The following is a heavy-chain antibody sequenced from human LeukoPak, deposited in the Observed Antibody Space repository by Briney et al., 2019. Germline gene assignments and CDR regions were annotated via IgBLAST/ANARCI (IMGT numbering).Heavy chain of an antibody. Sequence: PGGSLRLSCAASGFTFSSYAMSWVRQAPGKGLEWVSAISGSGGSTYYADSVKGRFTISRDNSKNTLYLQMNSLRAEDTAVYYCARDHFPYSYDSSDFYGWGQGTLVTVSS. J-gene: IGHJ4*02. CDR3: ARDHFPYSYDSSDFYG. D-gene: IGHD3-22*01. V-gene: IGHV3-23*01. CDR2: ISGSGGST. CDR1: GFTFSSYA.